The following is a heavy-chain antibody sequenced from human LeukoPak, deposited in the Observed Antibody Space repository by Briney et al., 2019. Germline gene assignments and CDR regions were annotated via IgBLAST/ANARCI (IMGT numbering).Heavy chain of an antibody. V-gene: IGHV3-53*01. CDR3: ARESGYAVGDF. D-gene: IGHD5-12*01. CDR2: IYNDGST. CDR1: GFSVRSNY. J-gene: IGHJ4*02. Sequence: GGSLRLSCTASGFSVRSNYMSWFRQAPGRGLEWASVIYNDGSTYYADSVKGRFIISKDISKNTLYLQMNNLRADDTAFYYCARESGYAVGDFWGRGTLVSVSS.